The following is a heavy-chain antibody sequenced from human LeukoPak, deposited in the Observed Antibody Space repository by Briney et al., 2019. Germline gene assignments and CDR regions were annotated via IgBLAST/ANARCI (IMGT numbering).Heavy chain of an antibody. Sequence: GASVKVSCKASGYTFTTYYMHWVRQAPGQGLEWMGWIKPNNGGTNYAQKFQGRVTMTRDTSISTAYMELSRLRSDDTAVYYCARARGDIVVVPAAIWFDPWGQGTLVTVSS. V-gene: IGHV1-2*02. D-gene: IGHD2-2*01. CDR1: GYTFTTYY. J-gene: IGHJ5*02. CDR3: ARARGDIVVVPAAIWFDP. CDR2: IKPNNGGT.